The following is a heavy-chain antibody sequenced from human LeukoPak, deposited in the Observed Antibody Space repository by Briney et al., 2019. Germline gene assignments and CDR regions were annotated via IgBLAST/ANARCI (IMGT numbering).Heavy chain of an antibody. CDR2: IYYSGST. CDR3: ATRTMIVVAGVRAFDI. J-gene: IGHJ3*02. V-gene: IGHV4-31*03. D-gene: IGHD3-22*01. Sequence: SQTLSLTCTVSGVSISSGGYYWSWIRQHPGKGLEWIGYIYYSGSTYYNPSLKSRVTLSVDTTKNQFSLRLSSVTAADTAAYYCATRTMIVVAGVRAFDIWGQGTTVTVSS. CDR1: GVSISSGGYY.